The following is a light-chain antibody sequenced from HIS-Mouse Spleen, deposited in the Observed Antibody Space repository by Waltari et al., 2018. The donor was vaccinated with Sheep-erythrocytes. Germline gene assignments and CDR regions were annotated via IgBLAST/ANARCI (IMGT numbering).Light chain of an antibody. Sequence: QSALTQPPSASGSPGQPVTISCTGTSSDGGGYNYVSWYQQHPGKDPKLWIYEVSKRPSGAPDRFSGSKSGITASLTVSGLQAEDEADYYCSSYADSNNWVFGGGTKLTVL. CDR3: SSYADSNNWV. CDR2: EVS. V-gene: IGLV2-8*01. J-gene: IGLJ3*02. CDR1: SSDGGGYNY.